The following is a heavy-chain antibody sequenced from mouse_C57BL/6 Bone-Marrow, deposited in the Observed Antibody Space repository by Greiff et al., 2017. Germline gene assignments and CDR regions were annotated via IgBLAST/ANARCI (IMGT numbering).Heavy chain of an antibody. D-gene: IGHD1-1*01. CDR3: VRQTTVVFDY. V-gene: IGHV10-1*01. J-gene: IGHJ2*01. Sequence: EVKLVESGGGLVQPKGSLKLSCAASGFSFNTYAMNWVRQAPGKGLEWVARIRSKSNNYATYYADSVKDRFTISRDDSESMLYLQMNNLKTEDTAMDYCVRQTTVVFDYWGQGTTLTVSS. CDR2: IRSKSNNYAT. CDR1: GFSFNTYA.